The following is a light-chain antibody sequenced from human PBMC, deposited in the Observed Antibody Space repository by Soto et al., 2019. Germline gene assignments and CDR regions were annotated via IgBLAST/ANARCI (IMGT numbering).Light chain of an antibody. Sequence: EIVMTQSPATLSVSPGERATLSCRASQRVSSNLAWYQQKPGQAPRLLFYGVSTRATGIPARFSGSGSGTEFTLTLSSLQSEDFAVYYCQQYHEWPLTFGGGTKVDIK. J-gene: IGKJ4*01. CDR3: QQYHEWPLT. CDR1: QRVSSN. CDR2: GVS. V-gene: IGKV3-15*01.